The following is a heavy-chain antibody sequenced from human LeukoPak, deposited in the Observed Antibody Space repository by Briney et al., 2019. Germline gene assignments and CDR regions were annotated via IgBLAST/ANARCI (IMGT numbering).Heavy chain of an antibody. J-gene: IGHJ4*02. Sequence: GSLRLSCAASGFTFSSYAMSWIRQPPGKGLEWIGEINHRGSTTYNPSLKSRVTISLDTSKNQFSLKLSSVTAADTAVYYCARVGLDWGSIDYWGQGTLVTVSS. D-gene: IGHD3/OR15-3a*01. V-gene: IGHV4-34*01. CDR2: INHRGST. CDR3: ARVGLDWGSIDY. CDR1: GFTFSSYA.